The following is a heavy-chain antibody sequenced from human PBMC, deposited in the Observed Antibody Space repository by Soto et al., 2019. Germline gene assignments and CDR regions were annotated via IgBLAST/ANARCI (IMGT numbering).Heavy chain of an antibody. J-gene: IGHJ4*02. CDR3: AKDLRPDGRYDLDY. CDR1: GFNFRIYA. D-gene: IGHD1-26*01. V-gene: IGHV3-23*01. CDR2: MIGDGTSW. Sequence: EVQLLESGGGLAQAGGSLRLSCAASGFNFRIYAMNWVRQAPGKGLEWVSVMIGDGTSWDYADSVRGRFTISRDNSNNTLYLQMNSLSTDDTAVYYCAKDLRPDGRYDLDYWGQGTLVTVSS.